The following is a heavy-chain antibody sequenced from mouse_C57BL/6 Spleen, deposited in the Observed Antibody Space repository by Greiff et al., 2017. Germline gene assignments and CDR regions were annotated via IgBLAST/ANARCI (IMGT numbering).Heavy chain of an antibody. J-gene: IGHJ3*01. D-gene: IGHD1-1*01. Sequence: VQVVESGPELVKPGASVKISCKASGYAFSSSWMNWVKQRPGKGLEWIGRIYPGDGDTNYNGKFKGKATLTADKSSSTAYMQLSSLTSEDSVVYFCAPYYYGSSMFAYWGQGTLVTVSA. V-gene: IGHV1-82*01. CDR2: IYPGDGDT. CDR3: APYYYGSSMFAY. CDR1: GYAFSSSW.